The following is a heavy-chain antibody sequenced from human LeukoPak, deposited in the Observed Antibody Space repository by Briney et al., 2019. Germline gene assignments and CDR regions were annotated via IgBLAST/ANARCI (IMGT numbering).Heavy chain of an antibody. V-gene: IGHV3-48*03. D-gene: IGHD6-19*01. J-gene: IGHJ4*02. CDR1: GFTFSSYE. CDR3: ARVYSLRSGWYPGDY. Sequence: PGGSLRLSCAASGFTFSSYEMNWVRQAPGKGLEWVSYISSSGSTIYYADSVKGRFTISRDNAKNSLYLQMNSLRAEDTAVYYCARVYSLRSGWYPGDYWGQGTLVTVSS. CDR2: ISSSGSTI.